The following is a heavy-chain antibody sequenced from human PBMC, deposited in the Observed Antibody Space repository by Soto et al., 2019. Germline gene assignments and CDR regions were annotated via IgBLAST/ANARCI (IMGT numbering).Heavy chain of an antibody. CDR2: IKEDGSEK. CDR1: GFTFSTYW. V-gene: IGHV3-7*03. CDR3: ARDKVVGPTTLDY. Sequence: PGGSLRLSCVVSGFTFSTYWVSWVRQAPGKGLEWVANIKEDGSEKYYLDSVKGRFTIYRDNAKNSLYLQMNSLRAEDTAVYYCARDKVVGPTTLDYWGQGTLVTVSS. D-gene: IGHD1-26*01. J-gene: IGHJ4*02.